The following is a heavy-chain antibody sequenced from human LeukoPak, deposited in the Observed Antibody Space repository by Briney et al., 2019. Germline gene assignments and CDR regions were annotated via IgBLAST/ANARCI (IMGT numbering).Heavy chain of an antibody. J-gene: IGHJ6*02. Sequence: PSDTLSLTCTVSGDPMWSYYWTWLRQSPGKGLEWIGYIYYTGSTNYNPSLKSRVTISVDTSKNQFSLKLSSVTAADTAVYYCAKEREYCSSGSCHYDLDVWGQGTTVTVSS. CDR1: GDPMWSYY. CDR2: IYYTGST. CDR3: AKEREYCSSGSCHYDLDV. D-gene: IGHD2-15*01. V-gene: IGHV4-59*01.